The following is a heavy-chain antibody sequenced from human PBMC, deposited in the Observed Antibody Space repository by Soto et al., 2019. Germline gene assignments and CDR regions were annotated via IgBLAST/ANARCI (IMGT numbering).Heavy chain of an antibody. V-gene: IGHV3-23*01. CDR2: ISGSGGST. D-gene: IGHD3-10*01. CDR1: GFTFSSYA. J-gene: IGHJ6*02. CDR3: AKAGMVRGNKYYYGMDV. Sequence: GGSLRLSCAASGFTFSSYAMSWVRQAPEKGLEWVSAISGSGGSTYYADSVKGRFTISRDNSKNTLYLQMNSLRAEDTAVYYCAKAGMVRGNKYYYGMDVWGQGTTVTVSS.